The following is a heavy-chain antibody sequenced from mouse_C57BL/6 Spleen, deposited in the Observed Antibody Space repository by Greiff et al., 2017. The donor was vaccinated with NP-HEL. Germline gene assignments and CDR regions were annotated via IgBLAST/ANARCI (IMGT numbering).Heavy chain of an antibody. CDR1: GYSFTGYY. J-gene: IGHJ2*01. Sequence: VQLQQSGPELVKPGASVKISCKASGYSFTGYYMNWVKQSPEKSLEWIGEINPSTGGTTYNQKFKAKATLTVDKSSSTAYMQLKSLTSEDSAVYYCARDYDPYYFDYWGQGTTLTVSS. V-gene: IGHV1-42*01. CDR2: INPSTGGT. D-gene: IGHD2-4*01. CDR3: ARDYDPYYFDY.